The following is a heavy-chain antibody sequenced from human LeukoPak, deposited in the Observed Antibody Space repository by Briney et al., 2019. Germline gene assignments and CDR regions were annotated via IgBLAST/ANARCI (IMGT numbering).Heavy chain of an antibody. Sequence: ASVKVSCKASGYTFTNYAMNWVRQAPGQGLEWMGWINTNTGNPTYAQGFTGRFVFSLDTSVSTAYLQICSLKAEDTAVYYCARGGVLRYFDWLHHKRRWFDPWGQGTLVTVSS. CDR3: ARGGVLRYFDWLHHKRRWFDP. CDR2: INTNTGNP. V-gene: IGHV7-4-1*01. J-gene: IGHJ5*02. D-gene: IGHD3-9*01. CDR1: GYTFTNYA.